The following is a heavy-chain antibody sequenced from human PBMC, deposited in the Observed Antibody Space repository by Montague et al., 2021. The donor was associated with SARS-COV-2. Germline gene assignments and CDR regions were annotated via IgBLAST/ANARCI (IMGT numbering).Heavy chain of an antibody. V-gene: IGHV4-59*01. CDR1: GGSISSYY. CDR3: SWEAWVGGLHDAFDI. CDR2: IYYSGST. Sequence: SETLSLTCTVSGGSISSYYWSWIRQPPGKGLEWIGYIYYSGSTNYNPSLKSRVTISVDTSKNQFSLKLSSVTAADTAVYYCSWEAWVGGLHDAFDIWGQGTMVTVSS. D-gene: IGHD3-10*01. J-gene: IGHJ3*02.